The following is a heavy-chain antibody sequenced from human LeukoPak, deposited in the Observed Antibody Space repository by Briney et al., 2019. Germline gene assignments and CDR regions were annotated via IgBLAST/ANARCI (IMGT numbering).Heavy chain of an antibody. V-gene: IGHV1-18*01. CDR3: ARDEQWLRGVDAFDI. CDR2: ISAYNGNT. Sequence: GASVKVSCKASGYTFTSYGISWVRQAPGQGLEWMGGISAYNGNTNYAQKLQGRVTMTTDTSTSTAYMELRSLRSDDTAVYYCARDEQWLRGVDAFDIWGQGTMVTVSS. J-gene: IGHJ3*02. D-gene: IGHD5-12*01. CDR1: GYTFTSYG.